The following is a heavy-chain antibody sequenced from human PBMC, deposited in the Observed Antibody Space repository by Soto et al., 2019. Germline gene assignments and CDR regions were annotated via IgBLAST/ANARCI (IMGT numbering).Heavy chain of an antibody. D-gene: IGHD1-1*01. CDR2: INHSGST. CDR1: GGSFSCYY. CDR3: ARGGGTTPKSYYYYYMDV. V-gene: IGHV4-34*01. J-gene: IGHJ6*03. Sequence: SETLSLTCAVYGGSFSCYYWSWIRQPPGKGLEWIGEINHSGSTNYNPSLKSRVTILVDTSKNQFSLKLSSVTAAETAVYYCARGGGTTPKSYYYYYMDVWGKGTTVTVSS.